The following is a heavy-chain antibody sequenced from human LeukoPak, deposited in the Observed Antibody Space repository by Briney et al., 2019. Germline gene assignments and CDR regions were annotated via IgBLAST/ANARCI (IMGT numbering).Heavy chain of an antibody. V-gene: IGHV3-21*06. J-gene: IGHJ6*02. D-gene: IGHD4-11*01. CDR1: GFTFTTHS. CDR3: ARGKQLDV. CDR2: IDGSSTYI. Sequence: GGSLRLSCAVSGFTFTTHSMNWVRQAPGKGLEWVSSIDGSSTYIYYADSMKGRVTISRDNAKNILYLQMNSLRAEDTAVYYCARGKQLDVWGQGTTVTVSS.